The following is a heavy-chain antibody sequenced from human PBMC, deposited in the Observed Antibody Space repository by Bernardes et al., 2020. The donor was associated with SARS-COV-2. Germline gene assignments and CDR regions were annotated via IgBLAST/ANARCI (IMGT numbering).Heavy chain of an antibody. CDR1: GDPISSGDYY. CDR3: ARMNTEHQPGWFDR. J-gene: IGHJ5*02. V-gene: IGHV4-31*03. Sequence: SETLSLTCTFSGDPISSGDYYWSWIRQHPGERLQWTRYVHYSGRTYHNPSLMSRVTIPVDASKNQIYLRLSPVTAADTGVYYCARMNTEHQPGWFDRWSQGTLVTVSS. CDR2: VHYSGRT. D-gene: IGHD4-17*01.